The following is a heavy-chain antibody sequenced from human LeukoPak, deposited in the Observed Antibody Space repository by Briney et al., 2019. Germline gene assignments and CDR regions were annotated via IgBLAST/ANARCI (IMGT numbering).Heavy chain of an antibody. CDR3: AREVGTIWGFDY. CDR2: ISSSSSYI. V-gene: IGHV3-21*01. CDR1: GFTFSSYS. Sequence: KAGGSLRLSCAASGFTFSSYSMNWVRQAPGKGLEWVSSISSSSSYIYYADSVKGRFTISRDNAKNSLYLQMNSLRAEDTAVYYCAREVGTIWGFDYWGQGTLVTVSS. J-gene: IGHJ4*02. D-gene: IGHD3-9*01.